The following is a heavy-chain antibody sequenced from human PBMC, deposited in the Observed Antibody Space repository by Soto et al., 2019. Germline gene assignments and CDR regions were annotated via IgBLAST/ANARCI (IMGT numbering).Heavy chain of an antibody. CDR3: ARDPPHFVGVPAAIGPY. V-gene: IGHV3-21*01. D-gene: IGHD2-2*01. J-gene: IGHJ4*02. Sequence: EVQLVESGGGLVKPGGSLRLSCAASGFTFSSYSMNWVRQAPGQGLEWVSSISSSSSYIYYADSVKGRFTISRDNAKNSLYLQMNSLRAEDTAVYYCARDPPHFVGVPAAIGPYWGQGTLVTVSS. CDR2: ISSSSSYI. CDR1: GFTFSSYS.